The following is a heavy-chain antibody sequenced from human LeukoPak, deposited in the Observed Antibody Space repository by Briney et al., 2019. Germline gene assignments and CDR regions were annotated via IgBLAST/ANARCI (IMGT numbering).Heavy chain of an antibody. CDR2: IYHSGST. Sequence: SETLSLTCTVSGGSISSSSYYWSWIRQPPGKGLEWIGYIYHSGSTYYSPSLKSRVTISVDRSKNQFSLKLSSVTAADTAVYYCARDPYCSSTSCYSVMDVWGKGTTVTVSS. J-gene: IGHJ6*04. CDR1: GGSISSSSYY. D-gene: IGHD2-2*02. CDR3: ARDPYCSSTSCYSVMDV. V-gene: IGHV4-30-2*01.